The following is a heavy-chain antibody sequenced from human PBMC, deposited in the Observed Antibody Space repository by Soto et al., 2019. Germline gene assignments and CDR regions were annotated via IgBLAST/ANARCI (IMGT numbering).Heavy chain of an antibody. CDR1: GGTFSSYA. CDR3: ARLKRGYSGYGQSNWFDP. CDR2: IIPIFGTA. J-gene: IGHJ5*02. Sequence: SVKVSCKASGGTFSSYAISWVRQAPGQGLEWMGGIIPIFGTANYAQKFQGRVTITADESTSTAYMELSSLRSEDTAVYYCARLKRGYSGYGQSNWFDPWGQGTLVTV. V-gene: IGHV1-69*13. D-gene: IGHD5-12*01.